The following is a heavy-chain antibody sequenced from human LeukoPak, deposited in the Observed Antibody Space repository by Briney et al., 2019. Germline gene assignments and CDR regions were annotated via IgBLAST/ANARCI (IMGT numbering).Heavy chain of an antibody. Sequence: KPSETLSLTCTVSGGSISNSSYYWGWIRQPPGKGLEWIVSIYYSRSTYYNPSFQSRVTISVDTSKNQFSLKLSSVTAADTAVYYCASHYQLLSFDYWGQGTLVTVSS. V-gene: IGHV4-39*01. CDR2: IYYSRST. CDR1: GGSISNSSYY. D-gene: IGHD2-2*01. CDR3: ASHYQLLSFDY. J-gene: IGHJ4*02.